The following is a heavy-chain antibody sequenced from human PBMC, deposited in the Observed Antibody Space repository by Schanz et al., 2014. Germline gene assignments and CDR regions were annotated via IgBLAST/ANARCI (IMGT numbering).Heavy chain of an antibody. D-gene: IGHD3-16*01. CDR3: VRLDVHDY. CDR1: GFTFSDYY. J-gene: IGHJ4*02. Sequence: VQLVECGGGLVKPGGSLRLSCAASGFTFSDYYMTWIRQAPGKGLEWVGRITNKPNNYNTEYAASVKGRFTISRDDSRNSLYLQMSSLKTEDTAVYYCVRLDVHDYWGQGTLVTVSA. V-gene: IGHV3-72*01. CDR2: ITNKPNNYNT.